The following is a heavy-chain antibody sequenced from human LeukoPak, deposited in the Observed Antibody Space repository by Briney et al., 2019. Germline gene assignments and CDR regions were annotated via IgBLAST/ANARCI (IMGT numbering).Heavy chain of an antibody. Sequence: GGSLRLSCAASGFTVSSNYMSWVRQAPGKGLEWVSVIYSGGSTYYADSVKGRFTISRDNSKNTLYLQMNSLRVEDTAVYYCASVMSSSWYQNFDYRGQGTLVTVSS. CDR1: GFTVSSNY. D-gene: IGHD6-13*01. CDR2: IYSGGST. V-gene: IGHV3-66*01. CDR3: ASVMSSSWYQNFDY. J-gene: IGHJ4*02.